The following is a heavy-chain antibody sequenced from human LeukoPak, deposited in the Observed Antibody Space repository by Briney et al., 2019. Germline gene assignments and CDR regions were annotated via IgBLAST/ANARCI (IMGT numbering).Heavy chain of an antibody. Sequence: GGSLRLSCAASGLSVNSSYMSWVRQAPGKGLEWVSVIYGGGTTYCADSVKGRFTISRDNSENTLFLQMNSLRAEDTAVYFCARRRGSQFDPWGQGTLVTVSS. V-gene: IGHV3-66*01. J-gene: IGHJ5*02. CDR2: IYGGGTT. D-gene: IGHD3-16*01. CDR1: GLSVNSSY. CDR3: ARRRGSQFDP.